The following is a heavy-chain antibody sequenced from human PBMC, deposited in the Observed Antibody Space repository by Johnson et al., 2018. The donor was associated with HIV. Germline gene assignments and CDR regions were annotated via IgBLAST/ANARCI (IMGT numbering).Heavy chain of an antibody. J-gene: IGHJ3*02. D-gene: IGHD3-16*01. CDR1: WFTVSSNY. Sequence: VQLVESGGGLIQPGGSLRLSCAASWFTVSSNYMSWVRRVPGKGLVWVSRIDTEGSGTTYADSVKGRFTISRDDSKNTLYLQMSNLKTDDTAVYYCTRGVNSEGGSIWGQGTMVTVSS. V-gene: IGHV3-53*01. CDR2: IDTEGSGT. CDR3: TRGVNSEGGSI.